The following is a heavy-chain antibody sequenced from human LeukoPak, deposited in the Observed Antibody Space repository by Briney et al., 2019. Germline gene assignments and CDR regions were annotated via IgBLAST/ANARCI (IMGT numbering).Heavy chain of an antibody. Sequence: SETLSLTCTVSGGSISSYYWSWIRQPPGKELEWIGYIYYSGSTNYNPSLKSRVTISVDTSKNQFSLKLSSVTAADTAMYYCARHVVYYDSSGNRGYYGMDVWGQGTTVTVS. D-gene: IGHD3-22*01. CDR3: ARHVVYYDSSGNRGYYGMDV. CDR1: GGSISSYY. V-gene: IGHV4-59*01. J-gene: IGHJ6*02. CDR2: IYYSGST.